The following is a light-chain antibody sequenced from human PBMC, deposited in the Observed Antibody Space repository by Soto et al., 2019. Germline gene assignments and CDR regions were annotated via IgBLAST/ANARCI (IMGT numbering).Light chain of an antibody. CDR2: GAS. V-gene: IGKV3-20*01. Sequence: EIVLTQSPGTLSLSPGERATLSCRASQSVSSSYLAWYQQRPSQAPRLLIYGASSRATGIPDRFTGSGSGTDFTLTISRLEPEDFAVYYCQQYGSSPVTFGQGTRLEIK. CDR3: QQYGSSPVT. CDR1: QSVSSSY. J-gene: IGKJ5*01.